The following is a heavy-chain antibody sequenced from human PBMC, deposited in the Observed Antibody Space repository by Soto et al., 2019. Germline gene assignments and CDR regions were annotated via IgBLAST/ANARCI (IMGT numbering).Heavy chain of an antibody. CDR2: INGGNGDT. Sequence: QVQLVQSGAEVKKPGASVKVSCKASGYTFTGYAIHWVRQAPGQRHEWMGWINGGNGDTKYSQKFQGRVTITRDTSASTASRELTSRESEDTAVYHCARGYCSSTGCQYYFDFWVQGTLVTVSS. D-gene: IGHD2-2*01. V-gene: IGHV1-3*01. J-gene: IGHJ4*02. CDR3: ARGYCSSTGCQYYFDF. CDR1: GYTFTGYA.